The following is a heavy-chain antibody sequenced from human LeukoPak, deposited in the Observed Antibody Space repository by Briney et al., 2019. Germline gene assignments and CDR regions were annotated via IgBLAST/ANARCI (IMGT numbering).Heavy chain of an antibody. J-gene: IGHJ4*02. CDR3: ARDRGLYCSSTSCQQNDY. CDR1: GFTFGDYA. Sequence: GGSLRLSCTSSGFTFGDYAMSWFRQAPGKGLEWVSSISSSSSYIYYADSVKGRFTISRDNAKNSLYLQMNSLGAEDTAVYYCARDRGLYCSSTSCQQNDYWGQGTLVTVSS. CDR2: ISSSSSYI. V-gene: IGHV3-21*01. D-gene: IGHD2-2*01.